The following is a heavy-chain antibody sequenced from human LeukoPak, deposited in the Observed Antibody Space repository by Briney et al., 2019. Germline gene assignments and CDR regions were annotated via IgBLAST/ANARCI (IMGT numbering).Heavy chain of an antibody. CDR1: GGSISSYY. J-gene: IGHJ4*02. CDR3: ARVDGYNYPIFDY. V-gene: IGHV4-59*01. D-gene: IGHD5-24*01. Sequence: SETLSLTCTVSGGSISSYYWSWIRQPPGKGLEWIGYIYYSGSTNYNPPLKSRVTISVDTSKNQFSLKLSSVTAADTAVYYCARVDGYNYPIFDYWGQGTLVTVSS. CDR2: IYYSGST.